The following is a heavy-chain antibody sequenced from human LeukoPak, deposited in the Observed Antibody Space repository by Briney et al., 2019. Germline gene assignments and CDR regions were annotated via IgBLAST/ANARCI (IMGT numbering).Heavy chain of an antibody. CDR2: IRSKAYGGTT. CDR3: TREDCSGRSRYYGDAFDI. D-gene: IGHD2-15*01. V-gene: IGHV3-49*03. Sequence: HPGGSLRLSCTASGFTFGDYAMSWFRQAPGKGLEWVGFIRSKAYGGTTEYAASVKGRFTISRDDSKSIAYLQMNSLRTEDTAVYYCTREDCSGRSRYYGDAFDIWGQGTMVTVSS. CDR1: GFTFGDYA. J-gene: IGHJ3*02.